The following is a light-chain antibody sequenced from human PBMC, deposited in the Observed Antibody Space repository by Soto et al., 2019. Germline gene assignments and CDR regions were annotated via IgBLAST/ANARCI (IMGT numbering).Light chain of an antibody. CDR1: QSVSSN. CDR2: RAS. V-gene: IGKV3-15*01. Sequence: EIVMTQSPATLSVSPGERATLSCRASQSVSSNLAWYQQKPGQAPRLLIYRASTRATGIPARFSGSGSGTEFTLTISSLQSEDFAVYYCQQYNNLPPLTFGGGTKVAIK. CDR3: QQYNNLPPLT. J-gene: IGKJ4*01.